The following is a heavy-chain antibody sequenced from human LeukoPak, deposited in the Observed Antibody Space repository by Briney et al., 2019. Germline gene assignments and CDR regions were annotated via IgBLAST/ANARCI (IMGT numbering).Heavy chain of an antibody. CDR3: AITYTSSSVVDY. CDR1: GYSFTSYW. Sequence: GESLKISCKGSGYSFTSYWIGWVRQMPGKGLEWMGIIYPGDSGTRYSPSFQGQVTISADKSISTAYLPWSSLNASDTAMYYCAITYTSSSVVDYWGQGTLVTVSA. D-gene: IGHD6-6*01. V-gene: IGHV5-51*01. CDR2: IYPGDSGT. J-gene: IGHJ4*02.